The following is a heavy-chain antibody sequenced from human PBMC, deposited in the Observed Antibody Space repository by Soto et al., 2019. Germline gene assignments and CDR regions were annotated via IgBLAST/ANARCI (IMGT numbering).Heavy chain of an antibody. Sequence: EVQLVESGGGLVQPGGSLRLSCAASGFTFSSYSMNWVRQAPGKGLEWVSYISSSSSTIYYADSVKGRFTISRDNAKNSLYLQMNSLRDEDTAVYYCARVRQWLVPRYYGMDVWGQGTTVTVSS. J-gene: IGHJ6*02. CDR3: ARVRQWLVPRYYGMDV. CDR2: ISSSSSTI. V-gene: IGHV3-48*02. CDR1: GFTFSSYS. D-gene: IGHD6-19*01.